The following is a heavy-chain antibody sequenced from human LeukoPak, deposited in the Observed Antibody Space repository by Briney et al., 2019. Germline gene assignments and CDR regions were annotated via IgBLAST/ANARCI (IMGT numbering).Heavy chain of an antibody. J-gene: IGHJ4*02. V-gene: IGHV3-23*01. CDR3: AKDPDDYGDYTVDY. CDR2: ISGSGGST. Sequence: PGGSLRLSCAASGFTFSSYAMSWVRQAPGKGLEWVSAISGSGGSTYYADSVKGRFTISRDNSKNTLYLQMNSLRAEDTAVYYCAKDPDDYGDYTVDYWGQGTLVTVSS. CDR1: GFTFSSYA. D-gene: IGHD4-17*01.